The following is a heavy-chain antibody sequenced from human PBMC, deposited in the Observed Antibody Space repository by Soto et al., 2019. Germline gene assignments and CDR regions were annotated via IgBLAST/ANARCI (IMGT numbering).Heavy chain of an antibody. D-gene: IGHD2-21*01. J-gene: IGHJ5*02. CDR1: GFTFSSYG. V-gene: IGHV3-33*01. CDR2: IWYDGSNK. Sequence: GGSLRLSCAASGFTFSSYGMHWVRQAPGKGLEWVAVIWYDGSNKYYADSVKGRFTISRDNSKNTLYLQMNSLRAEDTAVYYCARVARAGYYQQGWFDPWGQGTLVTVSS. CDR3: ARVARAGYYQQGWFDP.